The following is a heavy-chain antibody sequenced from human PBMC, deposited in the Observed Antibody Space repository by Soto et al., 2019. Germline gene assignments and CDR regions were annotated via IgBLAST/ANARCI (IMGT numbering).Heavy chain of an antibody. Sequence: PSETLSLTCTVSGGSISTYFWSWIRQPPGKGLEWIGNIYYSGTTDYNPSLKSRVTLSVDASKNQFSLRLSSVTAADTAVYYCARVNPACIGGSCYYTYFWFDPSGQGTPVTVSS. CDR3: ARVNPACIGGSCYYTYFWFDP. D-gene: IGHD2-15*01. J-gene: IGHJ5*02. CDR2: IYYSGTT. CDR1: GGSISTYF. V-gene: IGHV4-59*01.